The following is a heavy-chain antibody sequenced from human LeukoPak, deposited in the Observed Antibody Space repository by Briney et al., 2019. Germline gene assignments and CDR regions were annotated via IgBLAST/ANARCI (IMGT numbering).Heavy chain of an antibody. V-gene: IGHV1-18*01. CDR1: GYTFTSYG. CDR3: ARARSYYDSSGYYYGLLFDY. Sequence: ASVKVSCKASGYTFTSYGISWVRQAPGQGLEWMGWISAYNGNTNYAQKLQGRVTMTTDTSTSTAYMELRSLRSDDTAVYYCARARSYYDSSGYYYGLLFDYWGQGTLVTVSS. D-gene: IGHD3-22*01. J-gene: IGHJ4*02. CDR2: ISAYNGNT.